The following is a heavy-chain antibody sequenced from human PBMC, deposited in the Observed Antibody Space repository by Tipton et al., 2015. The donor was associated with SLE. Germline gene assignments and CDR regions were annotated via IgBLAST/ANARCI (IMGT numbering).Heavy chain of an antibody. D-gene: IGHD3-10*01. CDR3: AKDWGYYGSGSYYDAFDI. V-gene: IGHV3-21*01. Sequence: SLRLSCAASGFTFSSYSMNWVRQAPGKGLEWVSSISSSSSYIYYADSVKGRFTISRDNSKNTLYLQMNSLRAEDTAVYYCAKDWGYYGSGSYYDAFDIWGQGTMVTVSS. J-gene: IGHJ3*02. CDR1: GFTFSSYS. CDR2: ISSSSSYI.